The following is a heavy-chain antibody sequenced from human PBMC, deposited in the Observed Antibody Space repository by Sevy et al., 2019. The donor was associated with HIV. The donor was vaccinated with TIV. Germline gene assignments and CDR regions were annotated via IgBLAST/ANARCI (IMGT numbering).Heavy chain of an antibody. V-gene: IGHV1-8*01. CDR2: MSAKSGNT. Sequence: ASMKVSCKTSGYTFTSYDIHWVRQATGQGLEWMGWMSAKSGNTGYAQKFQGRVTMTRDTSISTAYMELSSLRSEDTAVYYCAKDHHTLTTTVTTNDYWGQGTLVTVSS. J-gene: IGHJ4*02. CDR3: AKDHHTLTTTVTTNDY. D-gene: IGHD4-17*01. CDR1: GYTFTSYD.